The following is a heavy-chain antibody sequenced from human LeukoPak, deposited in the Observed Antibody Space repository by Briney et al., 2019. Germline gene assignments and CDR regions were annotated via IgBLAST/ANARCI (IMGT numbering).Heavy chain of an antibody. D-gene: IGHD6-19*01. Sequence: PGGSLRLSCAASGFTFSSYGMHWVRQAPGKGLEWVAVIWYDGSNKYYADSVKGRFTISRDNSKNTLYLQMNSLRAEDTAVYYCARYIPRYSSGFTTLDYWGQGTLVTVSS. CDR2: IWYDGSNK. J-gene: IGHJ4*02. CDR3: ARYIPRYSSGFTTLDY. V-gene: IGHV3-33*01. CDR1: GFTFSSYG.